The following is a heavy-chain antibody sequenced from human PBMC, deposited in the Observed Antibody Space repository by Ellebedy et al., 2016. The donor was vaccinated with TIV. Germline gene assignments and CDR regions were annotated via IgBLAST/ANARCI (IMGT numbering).Heavy chain of an antibody. CDR3: SRLVATIPPSAFDI. V-gene: IGHV3-11*01. D-gene: IGHD5-12*01. CDR1: GFIFSDYY. J-gene: IGHJ3*02. CDR2: ISAIGTNI. Sequence: GGSLRLXXAASGFIFSDYYMSWIRQAPGKGLEWVSYISAIGTNIYHADSVKGRFTISRGNAKNSLYLHMNSLRAEDTAVYYCSRLVATIPPSAFDIWGQGTMVTVSS.